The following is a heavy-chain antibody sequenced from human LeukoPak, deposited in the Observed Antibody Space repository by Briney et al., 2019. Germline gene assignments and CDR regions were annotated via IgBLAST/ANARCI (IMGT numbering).Heavy chain of an antibody. D-gene: IGHD1-1*01. CDR3: ARHEDRNWYFDH. V-gene: IGHV4-39*01. J-gene: IGHJ4*02. CDR2: IYYSGST. Sequence: PSETLSLTCTVSGASISSSSYSWGWIRQPPGKGLEWIGSIYYSGSTFYNPSLKSRVTISVDTSKNQFSLKLSSVTAADTAVYYCARHEDRNWYFDHWGQGTLVTVSS. CDR1: GASISSSSYS.